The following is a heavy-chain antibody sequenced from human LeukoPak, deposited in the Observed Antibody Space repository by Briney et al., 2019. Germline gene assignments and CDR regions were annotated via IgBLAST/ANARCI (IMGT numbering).Heavy chain of an antibody. CDR2: IIPIFGTA. CDR1: GGTFSSYA. J-gene: IGHJ4*02. Sequence: GASVKVSCKASGGTFSSYAISWVRQAPGQGLEWMGGIIPIFGTANCAQKFQGRVTITADKSTSTAYMELSSLRSEDTAVYYCASTPSLPREYYFDYWGQGTLVTVSS. V-gene: IGHV1-69*06. CDR3: ASTPSLPREYYFDY.